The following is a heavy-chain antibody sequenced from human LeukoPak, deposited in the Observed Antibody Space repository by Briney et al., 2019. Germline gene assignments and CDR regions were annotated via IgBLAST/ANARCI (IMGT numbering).Heavy chain of an antibody. CDR2: ISSSSSYT. V-gene: IGHV3-11*06. CDR1: GFTFSDYY. D-gene: IGHD6-19*01. J-gene: IGHJ5*02. Sequence: GGSLRLFCAASGFTFSDYYMSWIRQAPGKGLEWVSYISSSSSYTNYADSVKGRFTISRDNAKNSPYLQMNSLRAEDTAVYYCARAYSSGWDNWFDPWGQGTLVTVSS. CDR3: ARAYSSGWDNWFDP.